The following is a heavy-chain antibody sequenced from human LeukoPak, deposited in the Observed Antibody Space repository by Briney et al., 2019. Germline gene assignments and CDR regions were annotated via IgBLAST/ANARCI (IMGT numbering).Heavy chain of an antibody. CDR3: AHRRGYSGDFDS. J-gene: IGHJ4*02. Sequence: SGPTLVKPTQTLTLTCTFSGFSLSTSGVGVAWIRQPPGKALERLGFIYWDDDKRYRPSPKSRLTITKDTSKNQVVLIMTNMDPVDTGTYYCAHRRGYSGDFDSWGQGTLVTVSS. V-gene: IGHV2-5*02. CDR1: GFSLSTSGVG. D-gene: IGHD5-12*01. CDR2: IYWDDDK.